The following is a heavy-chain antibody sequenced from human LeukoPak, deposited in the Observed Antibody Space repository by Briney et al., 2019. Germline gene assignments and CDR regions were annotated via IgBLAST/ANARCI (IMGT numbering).Heavy chain of an antibody. CDR1: GGSFSGYY. Sequence: SETPSLTCAVYGGSFSGYYWSWVRQPPGKGLEWIGEINHSGSTNDSPSLKSRVTISVDTSKNQFSLKMSSVTAADTAVYYCARAEDCSGGSCFFFAFWGQGNLVTVSS. V-gene: IGHV4-34*01. J-gene: IGHJ4*02. CDR2: INHSGST. D-gene: IGHD2-15*01. CDR3: ARAEDCSGGSCFFFAF.